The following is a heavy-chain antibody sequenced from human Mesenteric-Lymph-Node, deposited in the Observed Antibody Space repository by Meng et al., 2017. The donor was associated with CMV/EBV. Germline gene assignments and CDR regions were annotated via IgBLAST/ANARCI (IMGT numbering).Heavy chain of an antibody. J-gene: IGHJ4*02. CDR1: GGSISSSSYY. D-gene: IGHD2-8*02. Sequence: GSLRLSCSVSGGSISSSSYYWGRIRQPPGKGLEWIGSMYYSGSIYYNPSLKSRVTISVDTSKNQFSLKLSSVTAADAAVYYCGSQLVGAFYFDYWGQGTLVTVSS. CDR2: MYYSGSI. CDR3: GSQLVGAFYFDY. V-gene: IGHV4-39*07.